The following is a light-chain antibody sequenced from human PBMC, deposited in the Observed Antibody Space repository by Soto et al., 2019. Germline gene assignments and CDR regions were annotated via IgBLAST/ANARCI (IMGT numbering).Light chain of an antibody. CDR3: QVWDSSSDL. Sequence: SYELTQPPSVSVAPGKTARITCGGNNIGSKSVHWYQQKPGQAPVLVIYYDSDRPSGIPERFSGSNSGNTATLTISRVEAWDEADYYCQVWDSSSDLFGGGTKLTVL. V-gene: IGLV3-21*04. CDR1: NIGSKS. CDR2: YDS. J-gene: IGLJ2*01.